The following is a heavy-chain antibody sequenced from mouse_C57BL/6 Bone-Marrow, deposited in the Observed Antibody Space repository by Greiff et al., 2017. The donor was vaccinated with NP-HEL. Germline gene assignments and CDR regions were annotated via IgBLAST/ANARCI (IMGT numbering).Heavy chain of an antibody. CDR1: GFTFSSYA. Sequence: EVKLVESGGGLVKPGGSLKLSCAASGFTFSSYAMSWVRQTPEKRLEWVATISDGGSYTYYPANVKGRVTISRDNAKNNLYLQMSHLKSEDTAMYYCAAYYSNYVVAYWGQVTLVTVSA. J-gene: IGHJ3*01. CDR2: ISDGGSYT. V-gene: IGHV5-4*03. D-gene: IGHD2-5*01. CDR3: AAYYSNYVVAY.